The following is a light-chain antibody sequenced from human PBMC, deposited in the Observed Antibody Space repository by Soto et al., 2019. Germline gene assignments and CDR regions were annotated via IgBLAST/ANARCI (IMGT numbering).Light chain of an antibody. Sequence: QSVLTQPPSVSAAPGQKVTISCSGSSSNIGNNYVSWYQQLPGTAPKVLIYDNNKRPSGIPDRFSGSKSGTSATLGITGLQTGDEADYYCGTWDSSLSALYVLGTGTKV. CDR1: SSNIGNNY. CDR2: DNN. CDR3: GTWDSSLSALYV. V-gene: IGLV1-51*01. J-gene: IGLJ1*01.